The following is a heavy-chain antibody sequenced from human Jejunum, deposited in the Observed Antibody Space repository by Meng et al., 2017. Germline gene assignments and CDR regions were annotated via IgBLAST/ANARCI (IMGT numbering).Heavy chain of an antibody. D-gene: IGHD3-3*01. Sequence: QLQLQESGPGLVKPPETLSPTCTVSGDSISSSSHYWGWIRQPPGKGLEWIGSMYYSGGTYYNPSLKSRVTISVDASKNQFSLKLSSVTAADTAVYYCARSFWNYYYIDYWGQGALVTVSS. V-gene: IGHV4-39*01. CDR1: GDSISSSSHY. J-gene: IGHJ4*02. CDR3: ARSFWNYYYIDY. CDR2: MYYSGGT.